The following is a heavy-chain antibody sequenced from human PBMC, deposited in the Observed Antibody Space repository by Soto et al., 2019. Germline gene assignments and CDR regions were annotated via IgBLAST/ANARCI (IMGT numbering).Heavy chain of an antibody. Sequence: QVQVVQSGAEVKKPGSSVKVSCKASGGSFSNYGISWVRQAPGQGLEWMGGIIPVFGTPHYAQKFQDRVTITADESTSTVYMEVSSLTSEDTAVYYCARGDATKIVVTTYYGLDVLGQGTTVTVSS. V-gene: IGHV1-69*12. CDR1: GGSFSNYG. CDR2: IIPVFGTP. D-gene: IGHD3-22*01. J-gene: IGHJ6*02. CDR3: ARGDATKIVVTTYYGLDV.